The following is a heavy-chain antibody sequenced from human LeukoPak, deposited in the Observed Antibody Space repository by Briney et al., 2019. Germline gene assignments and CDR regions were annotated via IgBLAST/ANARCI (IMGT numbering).Heavy chain of an antibody. D-gene: IGHD3-10*01. V-gene: IGHV1-2*02. CDR1: GYTFTGYY. Sequence: ASVKVSCKASGYTFTGYYVHWVRQAPGQGLEWMGWINPNSGGTNYAQKFQGRVTMTRDTSISTAYMELSRLRSDDTAVYYCARGPRITMVRGVIGFLYWGQGTLVTVSS. CDR3: ARGPRITMVRGVIGFLY. CDR2: INPNSGGT. J-gene: IGHJ4*02.